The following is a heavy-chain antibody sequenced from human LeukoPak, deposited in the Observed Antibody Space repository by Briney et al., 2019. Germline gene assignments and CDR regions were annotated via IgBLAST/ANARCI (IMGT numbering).Heavy chain of an antibody. CDR2: IYHSGST. CDR3: ARGRYYFDY. Sequence: TSETLSLTCTVSGYSISSGYYWGWIRQPPGKGLEWIGSIYHSGSTYYNPSLKSRVTISVDTSKNQFSLKLSSVTAADTAVYYCARGRYYFDYWGQGTLVTVSS. CDR1: GYSISSGYY. J-gene: IGHJ4*02. V-gene: IGHV4-38-2*02.